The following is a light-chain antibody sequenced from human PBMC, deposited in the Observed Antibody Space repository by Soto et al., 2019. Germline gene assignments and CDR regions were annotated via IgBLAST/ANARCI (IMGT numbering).Light chain of an antibody. CDR2: RNN. J-gene: IGLJ2*01. Sequence: QSVLTQPPSASGTPGQRVTISCSGSSSNSGSKTVNWYQQLPGTAPKLLIYRNNQRPSGVPDRFSGSKSGTSASLAISGLQSEDEADYYCAAWDDGLNGVVFGGGTKLTVL. CDR3: AAWDDGLNGVV. CDR1: SSNSGSKT. V-gene: IGLV1-44*01.